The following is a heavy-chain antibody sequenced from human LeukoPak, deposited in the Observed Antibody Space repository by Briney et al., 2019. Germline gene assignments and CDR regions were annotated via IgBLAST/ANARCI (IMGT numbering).Heavy chain of an antibody. CDR2: INHSGST. CDR3: ARGRNYYGSGSYYKPFDY. J-gene: IGHJ4*02. CDR1: GGSFSGYY. V-gene: IGHV4-34*01. D-gene: IGHD3-10*01. Sequence: SETLSLTCAVYGGSFSGYYWSWIRQPPGKGLEWIGEINHSGSTNYNPSLKSRVTISVDTSKNQFSLKLSSVTAADTAVYYCARGRNYYGSGSYYKPFDYWGQGTLVTVSS.